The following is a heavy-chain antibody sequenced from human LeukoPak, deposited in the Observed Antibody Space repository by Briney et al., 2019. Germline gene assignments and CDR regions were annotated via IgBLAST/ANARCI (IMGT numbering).Heavy chain of an antibody. J-gene: IGHJ6*03. Sequence: GGSLRLSCAASGFTFSSYGMHWVRQAPGKGLEWVAFIRYDGSNKYYADSVKGRFTISRDNSKNTLYLQMNSLTAEDTAVYYCASGPSYGYVNYYSYMDVWGKGTTVTVSS. CDR3: ASGPSYGYVNYYSYMDV. D-gene: IGHD5-18*01. V-gene: IGHV3-30*02. CDR1: GFTFSSYG. CDR2: IRYDGSNK.